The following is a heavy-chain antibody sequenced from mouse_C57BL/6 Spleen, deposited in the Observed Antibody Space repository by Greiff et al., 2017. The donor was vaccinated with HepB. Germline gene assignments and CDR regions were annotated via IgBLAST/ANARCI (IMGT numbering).Heavy chain of an antibody. D-gene: IGHD1-1*01. CDR2: INYDGSST. Sequence: DVQLVESEGGLVQPGSSMKLSCTASGFTFSDYYMAWVRQVPEKGLEWVANINYDGSSTYYLDSLKSRFIISRDNAKNILYLQMSSLKSEDTATYYCARERPSYYGYAMDYWGQGTSVTVSS. J-gene: IGHJ4*01. V-gene: IGHV5-16*01. CDR3: ARERPSYYGYAMDY. CDR1: GFTFSDYY.